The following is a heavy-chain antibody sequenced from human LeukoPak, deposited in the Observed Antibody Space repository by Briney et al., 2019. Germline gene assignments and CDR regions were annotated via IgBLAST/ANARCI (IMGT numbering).Heavy chain of an antibody. J-gene: IGHJ4*02. V-gene: IGHV1-8*02. CDR3: ARGGSGYDY. Sequence: ASVKVSCKASGYTFGSFDIYWVRQATGQGLEWMGWMNSNSGNTGYAQKFQGRVAMTRNTSISTAYMELSSLRSEDTAVYYCARGGSGYDYWGQGTLVTVSS. D-gene: IGHD3-22*01. CDR2: MNSNSGNT. CDR1: GYTFGSFD.